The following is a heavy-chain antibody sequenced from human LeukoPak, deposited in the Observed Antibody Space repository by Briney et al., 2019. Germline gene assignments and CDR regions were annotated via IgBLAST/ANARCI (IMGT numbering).Heavy chain of an antibody. J-gene: IGHJ4*02. CDR3: ARVALNYYDSSGRIDY. CDR1: GGTFSSYA. CDR2: IIPILGIA. Sequence: SVKVSCKASGGTFSSYAISWVRQAPGQGLEWMGRIIPILGIANYAQKFQGRVTITADKSTGTAYMELSSLRSEDTAVYYCARVALNYYDSSGRIDYWGQGTLVTVSS. D-gene: IGHD3-22*01. V-gene: IGHV1-69*04.